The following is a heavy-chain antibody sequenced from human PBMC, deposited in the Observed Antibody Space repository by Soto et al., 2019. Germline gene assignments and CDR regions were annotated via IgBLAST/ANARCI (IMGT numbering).Heavy chain of an antibody. V-gene: IGHV4-34*01. CDR2: IKHSGST. D-gene: IGHD6-13*01. CDR1: DGSFSGYH. J-gene: IGHJ6*02. CDR3: ARGFKLRGSSWSDSSYYYYGMDV. Sequence: SETLSHTCAFYDGSFSGYHWSWIRQPPAKGLAWIGAIKHSGSTNHNPSLKSRVTVSVDTSKNQFSLKLSSVTAADTAVYYCARGFKLRGSSWSDSSYYYYGMDVWGQGTTVTVSS.